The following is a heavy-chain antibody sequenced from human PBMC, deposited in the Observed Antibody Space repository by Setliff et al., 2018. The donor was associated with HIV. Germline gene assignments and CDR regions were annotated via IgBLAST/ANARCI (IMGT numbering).Heavy chain of an antibody. CDR2: INPSGGST. CDR3: ASTSDLYSSGWYYAY. D-gene: IGHD6-19*01. CDR1: GYTFTSYY. J-gene: IGHJ4*02. V-gene: IGHV1-46*01. Sequence: ASVKVSCKASGYTFTSYYMHWVRQAPGQGLEWMGIINPSGGSTSYAQKFQGRVTMTRDTSTSTVYMELSSLRSEDTAVHYCASTSDLYSSGWYYAYWGQGTLVTVSS.